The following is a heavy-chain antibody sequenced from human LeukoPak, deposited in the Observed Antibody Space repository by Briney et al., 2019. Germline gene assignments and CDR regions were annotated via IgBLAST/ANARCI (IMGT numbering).Heavy chain of an antibody. D-gene: IGHD5-12*01. V-gene: IGHV3-53*01. CDR2: IYSGGST. J-gene: IGHJ6*03. Sequence: GGSLRLSCAASGFTVSSNYMSWVRQAPGKGLEWVSVIYSGGSTYYADSVKGRFTISRDNSRNTLYLQMNSLRAEDTAVYYCARSYGGYDFGYYYYYMDVWGKGTTVTVSS. CDR3: ARSYGGYDFGYYYYYMDV. CDR1: GFTVSSNY.